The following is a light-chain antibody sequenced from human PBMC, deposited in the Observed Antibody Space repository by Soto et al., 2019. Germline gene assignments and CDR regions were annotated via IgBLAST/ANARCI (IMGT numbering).Light chain of an antibody. CDR1: QSVGSK. V-gene: IGKV3D-15*01. Sequence: EIVMTQSPATLSVSPGERATLSCRASQSVGSKLAWYQQKPGQAPRLLIYGASTRATGIPDRFSGSGSGTDFTLTITRLEPEDFAVYYCQQYVTSSPRTFGQGTKVDIK. J-gene: IGKJ1*01. CDR2: GAS. CDR3: QQYVTSSPRT.